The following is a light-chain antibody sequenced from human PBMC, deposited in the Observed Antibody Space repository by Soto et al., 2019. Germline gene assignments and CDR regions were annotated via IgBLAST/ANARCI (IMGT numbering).Light chain of an antibody. V-gene: IGLV2-8*01. CDR2: EVS. CDR1: SSDVGGYNY. CDR3: SSYAGSNNSIRGV. Sequence: QSALTQPPSASGSPGQSVTISCTGTSSDVGGYNYVSWYQQHPGKAPKLMIYEVSKRPSGVPDRFSGSKSGNTASLTVSGLQAEDEADYYCSSYAGSNNSIRGVFGTGTKLTVL. J-gene: IGLJ1*01.